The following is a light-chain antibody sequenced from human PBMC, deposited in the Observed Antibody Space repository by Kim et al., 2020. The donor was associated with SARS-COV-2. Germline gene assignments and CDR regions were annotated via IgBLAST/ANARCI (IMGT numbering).Light chain of an antibody. V-gene: IGKV1-5*03. J-gene: IGKJ4*01. CDR2: KAS. Sequence: SAAVGDRVTLTSRASQSISTWLAWYQQKPGKAPKLLIYKASSLESGVPSRFSGSGSGTEFTLTISSLQPDDFATYYCQQYNSYPLTFGGGTKLEI. CDR3: QQYNSYPLT. CDR1: QSISTW.